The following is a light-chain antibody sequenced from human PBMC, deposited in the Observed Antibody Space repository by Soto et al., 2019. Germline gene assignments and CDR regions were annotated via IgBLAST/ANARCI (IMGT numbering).Light chain of an antibody. CDR3: SSFAGGGNPVL. CDR1: SSDGGGYNY. Sequence: QSALTQPPSASGSLGQSVTISCPGTSSDGGGYNYVSWHQQHPGKAPKVMIYEVTKRPPGVPDRFSGSKSGNTASLTVSGLQAEDEADYYCSSFAGGGNPVLLGGGTKVTVL. J-gene: IGLJ2*01. CDR2: EVT. V-gene: IGLV2-8*01.